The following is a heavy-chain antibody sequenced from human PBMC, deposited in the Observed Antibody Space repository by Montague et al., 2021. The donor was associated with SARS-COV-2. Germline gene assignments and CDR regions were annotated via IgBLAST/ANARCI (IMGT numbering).Heavy chain of an antibody. V-gene: IGHV3-30*04. Sequence: SLRLSCSASGFTFSSYAMHWVRQAPGKGLEWVAVISYDGSNKYYADSVKGRFTISRDNSKNTLYLQMNSLRAEDTAVYYCARVFSVGFDWLFHSTSPVYYYYMDVWGKGTTVTVSS. CDR1: GFTFSSYA. CDR3: ARVFSVGFDWLFHSTSPVYYYYMDV. J-gene: IGHJ6*03. CDR2: ISYDGSNK. D-gene: IGHD3-9*01.